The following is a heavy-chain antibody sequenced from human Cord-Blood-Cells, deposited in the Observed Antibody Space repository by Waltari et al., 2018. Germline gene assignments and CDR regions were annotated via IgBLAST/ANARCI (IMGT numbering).Heavy chain of an antibody. V-gene: IGHV3-15*01. D-gene: IGHD3-9*01. CDR2: IKSKTDGGTT. J-gene: IGHJ1*01. CDR3: TTDLTDSAEYFQH. Sequence: EVQLVESGGGLVKPGGSLRLSCAASGFTFSNAWMSWVRQAPGKGLEWVGRIKSKTDGGTTDYAAPVKGRFTISRDDSKNTLYLQMNSLKTEDTAVYYCTTDLTDSAEYFQHWGQGTLVTVSS. CDR1: GFTFSNAW.